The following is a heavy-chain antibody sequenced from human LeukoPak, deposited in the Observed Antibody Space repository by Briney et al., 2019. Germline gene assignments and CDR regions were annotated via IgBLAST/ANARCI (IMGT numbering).Heavy chain of an antibody. D-gene: IGHD6-19*01. V-gene: IGHV1-69*04. J-gene: IGHJ3*02. CDR3: ARAASYSSGWIKDEI. Sequence: SVKVSCKASGYTFTSYGISWVRQAPGQGLEWMGRIIPILGIANYAQKFQGRVTITADKSTSTAYMELSSLRSEDTAVYYCARAASYSSGWIKDEIWGQGTMVTVSS. CDR1: GYTFTSYG. CDR2: IIPILGIA.